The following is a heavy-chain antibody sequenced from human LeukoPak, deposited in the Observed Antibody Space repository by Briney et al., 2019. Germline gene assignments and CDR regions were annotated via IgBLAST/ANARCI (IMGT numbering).Heavy chain of an antibody. V-gene: IGHV1-69*05. Sequence: ASVKVSCKASGGTFSSYAISWVRQAPGQGLEWMGGIIPIFGTANYAQKFQGRVTITTDESTSTAYMELSSLRSEDTAAYYCARAISYSSGSYFDYWGQGTLVTVSS. CDR1: GGTFSSYA. J-gene: IGHJ4*02. CDR3: ARAISYSSGSYFDY. D-gene: IGHD6-19*01. CDR2: IIPIFGTA.